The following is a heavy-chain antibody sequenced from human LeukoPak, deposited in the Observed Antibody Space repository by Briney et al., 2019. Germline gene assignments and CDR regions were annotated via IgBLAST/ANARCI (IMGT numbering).Heavy chain of an antibody. D-gene: IGHD3-22*01. V-gene: IGHV3-48*02. J-gene: IGHJ4*02. Sequence: GGSLRLSCAASGFTFSSYSMNRVRQAPGKGLEWVSYISSSSSTIYYADSVKGRFTISRDNAKNSLYLQMNSLRDEDTAVYYCARETPYYYDSSGYDYWGQGTLVTVSS. CDR2: ISSSSSTI. CDR3: ARETPYYYDSSGYDY. CDR1: GFTFSSYS.